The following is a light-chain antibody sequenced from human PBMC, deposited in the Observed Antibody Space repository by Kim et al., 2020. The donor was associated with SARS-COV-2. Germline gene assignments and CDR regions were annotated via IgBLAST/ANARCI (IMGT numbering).Light chain of an antibody. J-gene: IGLJ3*02. CDR2: SNN. V-gene: IGLV1-44*01. CDR1: SSNIGSNT. Sequence: GQSVTISCSGSSSNIGSNTVNWYQQFPGTAPKLLIYSNNQRPSGVPDRFSGSKSGTSASLAISGLQSEDEADYYCAAWDDSLNGRVFGGGTKLTVL. CDR3: AAWDDSLNGRV.